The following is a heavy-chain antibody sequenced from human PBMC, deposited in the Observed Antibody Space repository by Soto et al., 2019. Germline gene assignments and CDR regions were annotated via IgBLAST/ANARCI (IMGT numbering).Heavy chain of an antibody. CDR3: ASHCRSGWAPVYGMQV. CDR1: GGSSSTYN. V-gene: IGHV4-59*01. CDR2: IYYSGST. J-gene: IGHJ6*01. D-gene: IGHD6-19*01. Sequence: SEPLSLTWTGSGGSSSTYNWSWIRQPPGKGLEWSGYIYYSGSTSYNPSLKSRATISVDTSKNQFSLKLRSVTAADTDVYYYASHCRSGWAPVYGMQVWRQGTTV.